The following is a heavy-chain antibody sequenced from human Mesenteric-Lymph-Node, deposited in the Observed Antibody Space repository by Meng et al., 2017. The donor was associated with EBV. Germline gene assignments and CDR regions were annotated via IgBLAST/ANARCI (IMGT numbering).Heavy chain of an antibody. CDR3: ARGTVAGTHLDY. CDR2: IHYSGST. J-gene: IGHJ4*02. CDR1: GGPISVGGYY. V-gene: IGHV4-31*11. D-gene: IGHD6-19*01. Sequence: QGPLQESGPGLVKPSQTLSLTCAVSGGPISVGGYYWSWICQPPGKGLEWIGYIHYSGSTYYNPSLKSRVTISVDKSKNQFSLKLSSVTAADTAVYYCARGTVAGTHLDYWAQGTLVTVSS.